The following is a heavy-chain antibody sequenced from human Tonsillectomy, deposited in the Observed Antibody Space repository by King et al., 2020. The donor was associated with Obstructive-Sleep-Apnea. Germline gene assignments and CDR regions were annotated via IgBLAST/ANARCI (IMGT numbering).Heavy chain of an antibody. Sequence: VQLVESGGGLVQPGGSLRLSCSASGCTFSFYAMHWVRLAPGKGLEYVSAIKTNGGSSYYADSVKGRFTISRDNSKNTLYLQMSSLRPEDTAVYYCVKEVAGTPYYFDYWGQGTLVTVSS. CDR3: VKEVAGTPYYFDY. V-gene: IGHV3-64D*06. D-gene: IGHD6-19*01. J-gene: IGHJ4*02. CDR2: IKTNGGSS. CDR1: GCTFSFYA.